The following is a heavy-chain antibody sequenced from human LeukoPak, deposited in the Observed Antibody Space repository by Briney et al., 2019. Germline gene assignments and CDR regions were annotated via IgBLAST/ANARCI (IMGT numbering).Heavy chain of an antibody. CDR2: IKHDGSEK. V-gene: IGHV3-7*01. J-gene: IGHJ4*02. CDR1: TFTFSNYW. CDR3: ARDRGLSGYDLCDY. Sequence: GGSLRLSCATSTFTFSNYWMNWVRQAPGKGLEWVATIKHDGSEKHYVDSVEGRFTISRDNAMNSLYLQMNSLRAEDTAVYYCARDRGLSGYDLCDYWGQGTLVTVSS. D-gene: IGHD5-12*01.